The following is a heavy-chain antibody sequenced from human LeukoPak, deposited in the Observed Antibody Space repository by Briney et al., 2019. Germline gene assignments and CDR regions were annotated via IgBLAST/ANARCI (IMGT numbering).Heavy chain of an antibody. V-gene: IGHV3-30-3*01. J-gene: IGHJ4*02. CDR1: GFTFSSYA. D-gene: IGHD6-19*01. CDR2: ISYDGSNK. Sequence: PGRSLRLSCAASGFTFSSYAMHWVRQAPGKGLEWVAVISYDGSNKYYADSVKGRFTISRDNSKNTLYLQMNSLRAEDTAVYYCAISSGWYMGTYPYFDYWGQGTLVTVSS. CDR3: AISSGWYMGTYPYFDY.